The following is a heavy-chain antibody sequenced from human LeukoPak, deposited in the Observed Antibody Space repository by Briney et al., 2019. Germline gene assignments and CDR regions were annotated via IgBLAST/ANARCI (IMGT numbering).Heavy chain of an antibody. CDR3: AKDKYSSGWNYFDY. Sequence: PGGSLRLSCAASGFTFSNYGMHWVRQAPGEGLEWVAVISYDGDNKYYADSVKGRFTISRDNSRNTLYLQMNSLRPEDSAVYYCAKDKYSSGWNYFDYWGQGTLVTVSS. CDR2: ISYDGDNK. V-gene: IGHV3-30*18. J-gene: IGHJ4*02. D-gene: IGHD6-25*01. CDR1: GFTFSNYG.